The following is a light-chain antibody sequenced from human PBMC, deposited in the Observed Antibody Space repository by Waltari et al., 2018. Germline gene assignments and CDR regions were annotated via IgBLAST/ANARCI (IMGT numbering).Light chain of an antibody. CDR2: KAS. CDR3: QHYSSYPYT. CDR1: QSVSHW. Sequence: IQLTQSPSTLSAPVGDRVTITCRASQSVSHWLSWYQEQPGKAPKLLIYKASGLENGVPSRFSGSGSETEFSLTISGLQPDDFATYYCQHYSSYPYTFGQGTRLEIK. V-gene: IGKV1-5*03. J-gene: IGKJ2*01.